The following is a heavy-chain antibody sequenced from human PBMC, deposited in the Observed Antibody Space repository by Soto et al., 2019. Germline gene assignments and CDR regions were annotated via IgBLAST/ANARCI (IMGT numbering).Heavy chain of an antibody. J-gene: IGHJ3*02. CDR1: GFTFSRHW. Sequence: EVQLVESGGGSVQPGGSLRLSCAASGFTFSRHWIHWVRQAPGQGLVWVSRTKTDGTTSFADFVRGRFTISRDNAENTLYLQMNSLRAEDTAVYYCVRDMRPVPWYGGISSAFGMWGQGTMVTVSS. D-gene: IGHD3-10*01. CDR3: VRDMRPVPWYGGISSAFGM. CDR2: TKTDGTT. V-gene: IGHV3-74*01.